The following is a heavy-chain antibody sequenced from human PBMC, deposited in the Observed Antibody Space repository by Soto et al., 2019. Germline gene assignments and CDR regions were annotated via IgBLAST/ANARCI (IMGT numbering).Heavy chain of an antibody. D-gene: IGHD4-17*01. CDR2: ISTSSSYT. J-gene: IGHJ4*02. CDR1: GFTFSDYY. V-gene: IGHV3-11*06. CDR3: ARDRDRYGGNSIGDY. Sequence: PGGSLRLSCAASGFTFSDYYMSWIRQAPGKGLEWVSYISTSSSYTNYADSVKGRFTISRDNAKNSLYLQMNSLRAEDTAVYYCARDRDRYGGNSIGDYWGQGTLVTVSS.